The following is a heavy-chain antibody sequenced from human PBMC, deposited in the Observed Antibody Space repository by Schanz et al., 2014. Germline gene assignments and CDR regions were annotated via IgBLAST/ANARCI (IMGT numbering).Heavy chain of an antibody. J-gene: IGHJ4*02. D-gene: IGHD2-2*01. Sequence: EVQLVESGGGLVQPGGSLSLSCAASGFTFSTYSMNWVRQAPGKGLEWVSYISSDTSSIYYADSVRGRFTISRDNAKNSLYLQMNSLRAEDTAVYYCIRGDIMVVPVAHFWGQGILVTVSS. CDR3: IRGDIMVVPVAHF. CDR2: ISSDTSSI. V-gene: IGHV3-48*01. CDR1: GFTFSTYS.